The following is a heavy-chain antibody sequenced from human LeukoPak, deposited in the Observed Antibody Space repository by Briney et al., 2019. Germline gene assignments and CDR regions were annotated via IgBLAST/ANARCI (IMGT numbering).Heavy chain of an antibody. CDR3: ARLPQDIVVVPAARVDAFDI. CDR1: GGTISSYY. V-gene: IGHV4-4*07. J-gene: IGHJ3*02. CDR2: IYTSGST. D-gene: IGHD2-2*01. Sequence: PSETLSLTCTVSGGTISSYYWSWIRQPPGKGLEWIGRIYTSGSTNYNPSLEGRVTMSVDTSKNQFSRKLSSVTAADTAVYYCARLPQDIVVVPAARVDAFDIWGEGTMVTVSS.